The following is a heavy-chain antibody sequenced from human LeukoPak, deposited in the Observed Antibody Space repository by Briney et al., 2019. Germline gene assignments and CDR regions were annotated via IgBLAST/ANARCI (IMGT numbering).Heavy chain of an antibody. D-gene: IGHD2-8*02. V-gene: IGHV1-69*01. CDR3: ALGVSGAGAFDI. Sequence: SVKVSCKASGSTFSSYAISWVRQAPGQGLEWMGGIIPIFGTANYAQKFQGRVTITADESTSTAYMELSSLRSEDTAVYYCALGVSGAGAFDIWGQGTMVTVSS. CDR2: IIPIFGTA. J-gene: IGHJ3*02. CDR1: GSTFSSYA.